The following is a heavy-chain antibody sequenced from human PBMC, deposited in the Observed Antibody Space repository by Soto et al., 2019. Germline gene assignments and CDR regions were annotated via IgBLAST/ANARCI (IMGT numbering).Heavy chain of an antibody. CDR3: ARAKGWEINYGMDV. D-gene: IGHD1-26*01. V-gene: IGHV4-59*01. CDR1: GGSISSYY. J-gene: IGHJ6*04. CDR2: IYYSGST. Sequence: SETLSLTCTVSGGSISSYYWSWIRQPPGKGLEWIGYIYYSGSTNYNPSLKSRVTISVDTSKNQFSLKLSSVTAADTAVYYCARAKGWEINYGMDVWGKGTTVTV.